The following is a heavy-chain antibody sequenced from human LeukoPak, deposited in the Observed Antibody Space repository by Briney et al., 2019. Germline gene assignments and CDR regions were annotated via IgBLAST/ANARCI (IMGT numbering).Heavy chain of an antibody. Sequence: PSETLSLTGTVSGGSNRSYYWSWIRQPPGKGLECIGYIYYIGSTNYNPSLKSRVTISLDTSKSQFSLKLTSVTPADTAVYYCARGGIVGSRTNWFDPWGQGILVTVSS. D-gene: IGHD1-26*01. CDR3: ARGGIVGSRTNWFDP. CDR1: GGSNRSYY. V-gene: IGHV4-59*01. CDR2: IYYIGST. J-gene: IGHJ5*02.